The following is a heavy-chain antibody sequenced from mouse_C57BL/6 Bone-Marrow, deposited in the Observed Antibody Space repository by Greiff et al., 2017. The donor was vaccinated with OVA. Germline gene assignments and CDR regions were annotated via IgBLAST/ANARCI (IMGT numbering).Heavy chain of an antibody. CDR2: IAPENCDT. J-gene: IGHJ3*01. Sequence: EVKLVESGAELVRPGASVKLSCTASGFNITDDYMHWVKQRPEQGLEWIGWIAPENCDTEYASKFQGKATITADTSSNTAYLQLSSLTSEDTAVYYCTTVTAQATGFAYWGQGTLVTVSA. CDR3: TTVTAQATGFAY. D-gene: IGHD3-2*02. CDR1: GFNITDDY. V-gene: IGHV14-4*01.